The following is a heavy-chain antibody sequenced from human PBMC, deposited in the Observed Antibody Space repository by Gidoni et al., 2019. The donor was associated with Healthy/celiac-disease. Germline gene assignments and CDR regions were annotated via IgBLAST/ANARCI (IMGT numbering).Heavy chain of an antibody. CDR2: IYYSGST. D-gene: IGHD2-2*02. J-gene: IGHJ5*02. CDR1: GGSISSSSYY. V-gene: IGHV4-39*01. CDR3: ARLRYCSSTSCYTGGNWFDP. Sequence: QLQLQESGPGLVKPSATLSLTCTVSGGSISSSSYYWGWIRQPPGKGLEWIGSIYYSGSTYYNPSLKSRVTISVDTSKNQFSLKLSSVTAADTAVYYCARLRYCSSTSCYTGGNWFDPWGQGTLVTVSS.